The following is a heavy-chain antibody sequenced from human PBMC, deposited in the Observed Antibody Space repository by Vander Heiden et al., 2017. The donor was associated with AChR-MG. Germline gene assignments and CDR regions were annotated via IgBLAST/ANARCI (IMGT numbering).Heavy chain of an antibody. CDR1: GFTFSNYW. V-gene: IGHV3-7*01. J-gene: IGHJ3*01. Sequence: EVHLVESGGGLVQPGGSLRLSCAASGFTFSNYWMTWVRQDPGKGLEWVANIKRDGTVKYYVDSVEGRFTIFRDNAKNSLYLQMNSLRPEDTAVYYCARDSNPSDSFGSGTAYYDAFDVWGQGTVAIVSS. CDR3: ARDSNPSDSFGSGTAYYDAFDV. D-gene: IGHD3-9*01. CDR2: IKRDGTVK.